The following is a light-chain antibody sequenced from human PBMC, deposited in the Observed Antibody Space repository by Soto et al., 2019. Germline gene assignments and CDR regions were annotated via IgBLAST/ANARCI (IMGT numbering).Light chain of an antibody. Sequence: IQMTQSPASLSVSVGDRVTITCRASQSINNYLNWYLQRPGQAPKLLIRSASTLQRGVPSRFSGSGSRTEFTLTIADLQPDDFGTYYCQQSLTMPITFGHGTRLEIK. J-gene: IGKJ5*01. CDR1: QSINNY. V-gene: IGKV1-39*01. CDR3: QQSLTMPIT. CDR2: SAS.